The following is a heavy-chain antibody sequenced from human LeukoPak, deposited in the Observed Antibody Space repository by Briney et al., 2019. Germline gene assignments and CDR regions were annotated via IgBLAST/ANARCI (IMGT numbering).Heavy chain of an antibody. V-gene: IGHV3-23*01. CDR3: AKEVPCSRTSCFSPSLDY. Sequence: GALRLSCATPGFTFSTYSMSWFRQAPGKGLEWVSAISGSAASTYHADSVKGRFTISRDNSKNTLYLQLNSLRAEDTALYYCAKEVPCSRTSCFSPSLDYWGQGTLVTVSS. D-gene: IGHD2-2*01. CDR1: GFTFSTYS. J-gene: IGHJ4*02. CDR2: ISGSAAST.